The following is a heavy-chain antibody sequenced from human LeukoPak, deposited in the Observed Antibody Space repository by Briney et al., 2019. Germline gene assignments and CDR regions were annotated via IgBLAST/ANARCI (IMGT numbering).Heavy chain of an antibody. D-gene: IGHD6-19*01. CDR1: GFTFSSYD. CDR2: IGTAGDT. J-gene: IGHJ4*02. CDR3: ERVGAVAVYDY. Sequence: GGSLRLSCAASGFTFSSYDMPWVRQATGKGLEWVSAIGTAGDTYYPGSVKGRFTISRENAKNSLYLQMNSLRAGDTAVYYCERVGAVAVYDYGGQGPLVTVSS. V-gene: IGHV3-13*01.